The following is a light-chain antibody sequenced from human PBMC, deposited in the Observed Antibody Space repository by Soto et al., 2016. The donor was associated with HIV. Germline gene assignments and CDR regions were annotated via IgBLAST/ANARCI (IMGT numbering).Light chain of an antibody. J-gene: IGLJ3*02. V-gene: IGLV3-25*03. CDR2: RDI. CDR3: QSADSSGTYRV. Sequence: SYELTQPPSVSVSPGQTARITCSGDALPKQYAYWYQQKPGQAPVLVIYRDIERPSGIPERFSGSSSGTTVTSTISGVQAEDDADYYCQSADSSGTYRVFGGGTKLTVL. CDR1: ALPKQY.